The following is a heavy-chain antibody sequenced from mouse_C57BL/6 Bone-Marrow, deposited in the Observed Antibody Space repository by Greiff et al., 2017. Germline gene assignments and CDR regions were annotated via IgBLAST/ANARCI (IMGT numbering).Heavy chain of an antibody. CDR1: GYTFTDYY. V-gene: IGHV1-26*01. Sequence: VQLKQSGPELVKPGASVKISCKASGYTFTDYYMNWVKQSHGKSLEWIGDINPNNGGTSYNQKFKGKATLTVDKSSSTAYMELRSLTSEDSAVYYCARPYYYGSSYGFAYWGQGTLVTVSA. CDR2: INPNNGGT. J-gene: IGHJ3*01. CDR3: ARPYYYGSSYGFAY. D-gene: IGHD1-1*01.